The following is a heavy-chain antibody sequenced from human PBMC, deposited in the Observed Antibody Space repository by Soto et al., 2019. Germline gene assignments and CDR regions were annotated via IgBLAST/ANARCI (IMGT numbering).Heavy chain of an antibody. CDR1: GGSISSGGYS. CDR2: IYHSGST. V-gene: IGHV4-30-2*01. Sequence: QLQLQESGSGLVKPSQTLSLTCAVSGGSISSGGYSWSWIRQPPGKGLEWIGYIYHSGSTYYNPSLKSRVTISVDRSKNQFSLKRSSVTAADTAVYYCARDQSPAGWFDPWGQGTLVTVSS. J-gene: IGHJ5*02. CDR3: ARDQSPAGWFDP.